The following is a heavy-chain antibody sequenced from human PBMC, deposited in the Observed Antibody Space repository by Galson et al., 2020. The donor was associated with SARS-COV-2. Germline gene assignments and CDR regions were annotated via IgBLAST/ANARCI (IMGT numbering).Heavy chain of an antibody. CDR3: ERDLYNPVAAAAGGGFDY. CDR2: ISYDGRNK. D-gene: IGHD1-20*01. J-gene: IGHJ4*02. V-gene: IGHV3-30*04. CDR1: GFTFSDFA. Sequence: GESLKISCEASGFTFSDFAMNWVRQAPGKGLEWVAIISYDGRNKHFAASVMGRFTVSRDNSKNTVFLQMNSLGLDDTAVYYCERDLYNPVAAAAGGGFDYWGQGTLVTVSS.